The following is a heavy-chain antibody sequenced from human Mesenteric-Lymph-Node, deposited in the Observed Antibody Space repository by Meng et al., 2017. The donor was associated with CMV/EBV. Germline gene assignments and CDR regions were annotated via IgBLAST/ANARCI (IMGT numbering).Heavy chain of an antibody. V-gene: IGHV6-1*01. CDR1: GDSVSNNIAA. D-gene: IGHD1-26*01. CDR2: TYYRSKWYN. CDR3: ARESAGAPFDS. Sequence: ISGDSVSNNIAAWNGFRQSPSRGLEWLGRTYYRSKWYNEYTGSLKSRITINPDTSKNQFSLQLNFVTPEDTAVYYCARESAGAPFDSWGQGTLVTVSS. J-gene: IGHJ5*01.